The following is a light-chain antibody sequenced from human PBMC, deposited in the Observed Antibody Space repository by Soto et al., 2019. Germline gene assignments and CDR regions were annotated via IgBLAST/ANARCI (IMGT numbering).Light chain of an antibody. CDR2: AAS. J-gene: IGKJ4*01. V-gene: IGKV1D-12*01. CDR3: QQADSFPLT. Sequence: DIQMTQSPSSVSASVGDSVTITCRASQDISNSLAWYQQKPGKAPKLLIYAASSLQSGIPSRFSGSGSGTDFTLTISSLQPEDFATYYCQQADSFPLTFGGGTKVDIK. CDR1: QDISNS.